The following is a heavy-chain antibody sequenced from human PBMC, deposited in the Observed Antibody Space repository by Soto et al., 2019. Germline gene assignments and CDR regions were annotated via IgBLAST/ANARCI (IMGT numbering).Heavy chain of an antibody. J-gene: IGHJ5*02. CDR1: GGSISSSSYY. D-gene: IGHD3-22*01. CDR2: IYYSGST. CDR3: ARRTQYDSSGYYFSVGWFDP. V-gene: IGHV4-39*01. Sequence: PSETLSLTCTVSGGSISSSSYYWGWIRQPPGKGLEWIGSIYYSGSTYYNPSLKSRVTISVDTSKNQFSLKLSSVTAADTAVYYCARRTQYDSSGYYFSVGWFDPWGQGTLVTVS.